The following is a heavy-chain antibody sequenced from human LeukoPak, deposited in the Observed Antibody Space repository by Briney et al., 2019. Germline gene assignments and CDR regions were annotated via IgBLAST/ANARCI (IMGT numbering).Heavy chain of an antibody. J-gene: IGHJ4*02. CDR3: GRETDFGVVAN. D-gene: IGHD3-3*01. Sequence: SQTLSLTCAISGDSVSSNGAAWDWIRQSPSRGLEWLGRTYYRSQQWYSDYAPSVKGRITINADTSQNQFSLHLNSVTPEDTAVYYCGRETDFGVVANWGQGTLVTVSS. V-gene: IGHV6-1*01. CDR1: GDSVSSNGAA. CDR2: TYYRSQQWYS.